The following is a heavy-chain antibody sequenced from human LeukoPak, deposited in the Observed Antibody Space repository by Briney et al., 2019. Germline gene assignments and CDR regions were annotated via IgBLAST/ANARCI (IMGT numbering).Heavy chain of an antibody. CDR3: ATRPQVLVFTTYYYCMDV. V-gene: IGHV3-23*01. Sequence: GGSLRLSCAASGFTFSSYDMSWVRQAPGKGLEWVSGISGSGSSTYYADSVKGRFTIPRDNSKNTLYLQMNSLRAEDTAVYYCATRPQVLVFTTYYYCMDVWGKGTTVTVSS. J-gene: IGHJ6*03. CDR1: GFTFSSYD. CDR2: ISGSGSST. D-gene: IGHD3-22*01.